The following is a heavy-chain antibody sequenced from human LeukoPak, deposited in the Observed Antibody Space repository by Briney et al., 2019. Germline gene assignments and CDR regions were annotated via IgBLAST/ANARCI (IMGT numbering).Heavy chain of an antibody. CDR2: IWYDGSNK. CDR1: GFTVSSNY. D-gene: IGHD3-3*01. CDR3: ARDRSYDFWSGYSTPDY. V-gene: IGHV3-33*08. Sequence: GGSLRLSCAASGFTVSSNYMNWVRQAPGKGLEWVAVIWYDGSNKYYADSVKGRFTISRDNSKNTLDLQMNSLRAEDTAVYYCARDRSYDFWSGYSTPDYWGQGTLVTVSS. J-gene: IGHJ4*02.